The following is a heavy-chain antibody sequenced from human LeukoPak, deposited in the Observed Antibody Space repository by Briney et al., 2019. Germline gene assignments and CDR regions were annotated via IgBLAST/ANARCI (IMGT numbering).Heavy chain of an antibody. CDR1: GLSFSSFA. CDR3: ACRKLSSPWSDP. V-gene: IGHV3-23*01. J-gene: IGHJ5*02. Sequence: GGSLRLSCAASGLSFSSFAMSWVRQGPARGLEWVSSIRGNGETFYADSVKGRFTLSSDSSRNTVYFQLNNLRVEDTAIYYCACRKLSSPWSDPWGQGTLVTVSS. CDR2: IRGNGET. D-gene: IGHD6-19*01.